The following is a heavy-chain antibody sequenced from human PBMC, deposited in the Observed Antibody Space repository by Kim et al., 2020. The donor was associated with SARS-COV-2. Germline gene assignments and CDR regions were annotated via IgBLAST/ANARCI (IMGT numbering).Heavy chain of an antibody. J-gene: IGHJ6*03. D-gene: IGHD1-26*01. Sequence: VKGRFTIPRDNAKNSLYLKMNSLRAEDTAVYYCASLVGPTLYYYYYYMDVWGKGTTVTVSS. V-gene: IGHV3-11*06. CDR3: ASLVGPTLYYYYYYMDV.